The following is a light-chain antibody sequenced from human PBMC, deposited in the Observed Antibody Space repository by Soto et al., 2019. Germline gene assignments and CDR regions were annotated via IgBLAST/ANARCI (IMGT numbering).Light chain of an antibody. CDR3: SPFAGSSQVV. V-gene: IGLV2-8*01. Sequence: QSALTQPPSASGAPGQSVTISCTGTSSDVGGYNYVSWYQQHPGNAPKLMIYEISKRPSGVPDRFSGSKSGNTASLSVSGLQAEDEADYYCSPFAGSSQVVFGGGTKVTVL. J-gene: IGLJ2*01. CDR1: SSDVGGYNY. CDR2: EIS.